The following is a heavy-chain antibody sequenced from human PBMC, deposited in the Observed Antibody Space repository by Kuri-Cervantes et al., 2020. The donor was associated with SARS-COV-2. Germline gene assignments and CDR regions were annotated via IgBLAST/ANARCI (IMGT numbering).Heavy chain of an antibody. Sequence: GESLKISCAASGFTFSGSGMHWVRQASGKGLEWVGRIRSKDKNYATAYAASLKGRFTISRDDAKNTAYLQMNSLETEDTAVYYCARRAMVRGMYYFDYWGQGTLVTVSS. V-gene: IGHV3-73*01. D-gene: IGHD3-10*01. CDR3: ARRAMVRGMYYFDY. CDR1: GFTFSGSG. CDR2: IRSKDKNYAT. J-gene: IGHJ4*02.